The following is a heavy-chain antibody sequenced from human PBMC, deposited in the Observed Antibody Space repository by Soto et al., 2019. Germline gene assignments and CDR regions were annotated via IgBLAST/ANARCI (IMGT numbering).Heavy chain of an antibody. V-gene: IGHV3-74*01. CDR3: AREGSSGDGYNSAIDY. Sequence: PGGSLRLSCAASGFTFSSYWMHWVRQAPGKGLVWVSRINSDGSSTSYADSVKGRFTISRDNAKNTLYLQMNSLRAEDTAVYYCAREGSSGDGYNSAIDYGGQETLVTVSS. J-gene: IGHJ4*02. CDR1: GFTFSSYW. CDR2: INSDGSST. D-gene: IGHD5-12*01.